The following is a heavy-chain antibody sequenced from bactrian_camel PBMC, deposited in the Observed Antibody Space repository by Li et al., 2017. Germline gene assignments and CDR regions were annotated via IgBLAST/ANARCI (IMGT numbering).Heavy chain of an antibody. Sequence: HVQLVESGGGSVQTGGSLKLSCVVSGYKDYYMAWFRQAPGNEREAVAFIDTSGGTNYAYSVAGRFTISRDNAKNTLYLQMNSLKPEDTAMYYCAADEYNLGLARPYTYWGQGTQVTVS. CDR2: IDTSGGT. V-gene: IGHV3S53*01. CDR1: GYKDYY. CDR3: AADEYNLGLARPYTY. D-gene: IGHD5*01. J-gene: IGHJ4*01.